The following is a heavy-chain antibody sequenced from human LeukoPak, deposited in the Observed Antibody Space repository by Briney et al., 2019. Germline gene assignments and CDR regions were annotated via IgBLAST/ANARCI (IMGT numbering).Heavy chain of an antibody. Sequence: SSETLSLTCTVSGGSISSGDYYWSWIRQPPGKGLEWIGYIYYSGSTYYNPSLKSRVTISVDTSKNQFSLKLSSVTAADTAVYYCASQDGYSNYVGYWGQGTLVTVSS. J-gene: IGHJ4*02. CDR1: GGSISSGDYY. V-gene: IGHV4-30-4*08. CDR3: ASQDGYSNYVGY. D-gene: IGHD5-24*01. CDR2: IYYSGST.